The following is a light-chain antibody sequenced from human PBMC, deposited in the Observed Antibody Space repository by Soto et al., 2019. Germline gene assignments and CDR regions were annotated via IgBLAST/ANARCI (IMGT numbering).Light chain of an antibody. J-gene: IGLJ1*01. CDR3: CSYAGRPYV. CDR2: DVS. Sequence: QSALTQPRSVSGSPGQSVTISCTGTSSDVGGYNYVSWYQQHPGKAPKLMIYDVSKRPSGVPDRFSGSKSGNTASLTISGLQAEDEADYYCCSYAGRPYVFGTGTKATVL. CDR1: SSDVGGYNY. V-gene: IGLV2-11*01.